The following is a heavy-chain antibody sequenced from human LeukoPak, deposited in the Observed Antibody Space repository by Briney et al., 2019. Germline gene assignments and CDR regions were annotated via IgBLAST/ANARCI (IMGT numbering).Heavy chain of an antibody. V-gene: IGHV1-24*01. J-gene: IGHJ4*02. CDR1: GYTLTELS. CDR2: FDPEDGET. D-gene: IGHD5-18*01. Sequence: ASVKVSCKVSGYTLTELSMHWVRQAPGKGLEWMGGFDPEDGETIYAQKFQGRVTMTEDTSTDTAYMELSSLRSEDTAVYYCATDGHDSRIQLCFGYWGQGTLVTVSS. CDR3: ATDGHDSRIQLCFGY.